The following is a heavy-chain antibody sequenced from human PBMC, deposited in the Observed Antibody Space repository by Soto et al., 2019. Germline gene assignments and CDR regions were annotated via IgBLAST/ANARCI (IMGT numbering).Heavy chain of an antibody. CDR2: IYPGDSDT. Sequence: HGESLKISCKGSGYSFTSYWLVGGRRIRWKGLEWMGIIYPGDSDTRYSPSFQGQVTISADKSISTAYLQWSSLKASDTAMYYCARPVAALWYFDYWGQGTLVTVSS. J-gene: IGHJ4*02. CDR3: ARPVAALWYFDY. D-gene: IGHD2-15*01. V-gene: IGHV5-51*01. CDR1: GYSFTSYW.